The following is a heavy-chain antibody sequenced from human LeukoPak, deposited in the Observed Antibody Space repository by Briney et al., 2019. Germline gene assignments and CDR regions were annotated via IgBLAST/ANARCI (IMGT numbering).Heavy chain of an antibody. J-gene: IGHJ4*02. D-gene: IGHD3-10*01. CDR2: IYYSGST. CDR3: ARVWFGASGDY. CDR1: GGSISSYY. Sequence: SETLSLTCTVSGGSISSYYWSWIRQPPGKGLEWIGYIYYSGSTNYNPSLKSRVTISVDTSRNQFSLKLSSVTAADTAVYYCARVWFGASGDYWGQGTLVTVSS. V-gene: IGHV4-59*12.